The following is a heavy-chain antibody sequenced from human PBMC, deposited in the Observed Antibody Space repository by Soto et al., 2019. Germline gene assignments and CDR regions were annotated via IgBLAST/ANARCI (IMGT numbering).Heavy chain of an antibody. J-gene: IGHJ5*02. Sequence: TLSLTCAIYGGSFSGYYWSWLRQPPGKGLEWIGEINHSGSTNYNPSLKSRVTISVDTSKNQFSLKLSSVTAADTAVYYCARRSAAGPWGQGTLVTVSS. CDR1: GGSFSGYY. CDR3: ARRSAAGP. D-gene: IGHD6-25*01. CDR2: INHSGST. V-gene: IGHV4-34*01.